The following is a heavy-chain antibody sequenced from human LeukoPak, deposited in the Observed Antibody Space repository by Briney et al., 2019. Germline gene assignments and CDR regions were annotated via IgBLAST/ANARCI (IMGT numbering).Heavy chain of an antibody. CDR2: IKSDGSST. D-gene: IGHD3-10*01. V-gene: IGHV3-74*01. Sequence: GGSLRLSCAASGFTFSSYWMHWVRQGPGKGLVWVSRIKSDGSSTSYADSVKGRFTISRDNAKNTLYLQMNSLRDEDTAVYYCARESGYHGSGFDPWGQGTLATVSS. J-gene: IGHJ5*02. CDR3: ARESGYHGSGFDP. CDR1: GFTFSSYW.